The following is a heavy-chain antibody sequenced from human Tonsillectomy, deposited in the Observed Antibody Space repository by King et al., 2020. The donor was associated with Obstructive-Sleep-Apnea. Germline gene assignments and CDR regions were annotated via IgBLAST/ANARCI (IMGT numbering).Heavy chain of an antibody. CDR1: GGSISSNNY. CDR2: IYYSGST. Sequence: QLQESGPELVKPSETLSLSCTVSGGSISSNNYWGWIRQPPGKGLEWSGNIYYSGSTYYNPSPKSRVTISVDMSKNQFSLKLSSVTVTDTAVFYCARADRDTAMGLFDSWGQGTVVTVSS. D-gene: IGHD5-18*01. V-gene: IGHV4-39*07. J-gene: IGHJ4*02. CDR3: ARADRDTAMGLFDS.